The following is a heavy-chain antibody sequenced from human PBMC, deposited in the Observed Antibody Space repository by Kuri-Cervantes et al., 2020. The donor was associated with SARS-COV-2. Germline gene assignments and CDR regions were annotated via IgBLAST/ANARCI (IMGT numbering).Heavy chain of an antibody. D-gene: IGHD2-2*01. CDR3: ARGSVVVVPATYYFDY. CDR2: IYYSGRT. Sequence: GSLRLSCAVSGYSISSSSYYWGWIRQPPGKGLEWIGSIYYSGRTYYNPSLKSRVTISVDTSKNQFSLKLSSVTAADTAVYYCARGSVVVVPATYYFDYWGQGTLVTVSS. CDR1: GYSISSSSYY. J-gene: IGHJ4*02. V-gene: IGHV4-39*01.